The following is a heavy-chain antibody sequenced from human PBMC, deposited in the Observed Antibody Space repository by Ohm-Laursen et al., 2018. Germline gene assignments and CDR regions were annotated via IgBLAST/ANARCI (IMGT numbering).Heavy chain of an antibody. J-gene: IGHJ3*01. Sequence: SLRLSCSASGFTFSSYAMSWVRQAPGKGLEWVSSINSDGRVTNYADSVKGRYTISRDNAYSTLYLQMKSLRVEDTSVYYCVRDRRLRSYAFDLWGLGTRVTVSS. CDR1: GFTFSSYA. V-gene: IGHV3-74*01. D-gene: IGHD4-17*01. CDR2: INSDGRVT. CDR3: VRDRRLRSYAFDL.